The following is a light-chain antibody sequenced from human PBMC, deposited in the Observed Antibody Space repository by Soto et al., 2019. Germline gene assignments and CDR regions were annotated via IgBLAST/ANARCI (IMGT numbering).Light chain of an antibody. CDR1: QSFSTSY. V-gene: IGKV3-20*01. CDR3: QQYGGSPFT. J-gene: IGKJ3*01. CDR2: NTF. Sequence: EIVLTQSPGTLSLSPGDRATLSCRASQSFSTSYLAWYQHKPGQAPRLLIHNTFTRATGIPDRFSGSGSGTDFTLTISRLEPEDFAVYYCQQYGGSPFTFGPGPKWISN.